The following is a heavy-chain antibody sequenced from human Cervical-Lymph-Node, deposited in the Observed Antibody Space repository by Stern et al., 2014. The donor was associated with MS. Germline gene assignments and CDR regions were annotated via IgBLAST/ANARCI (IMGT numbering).Heavy chain of an antibody. CDR2: MNTNGDES. V-gene: IGHV3-64*01. CDR1: GFTFRTFA. Sequence: EVHLVESGGGLVQPGGSLRLSCVSSGFTFRTFAMHWIRQTPGKGLEFISTMNTNGDESYYTRSVKGRFTISRDNSKNTLYLQMGSLTTEDMAVYYCAKEHSPFSQIDYWGQGTLVTVSS. CDR3: AKEHSPFSQIDY. J-gene: IGHJ4*02. D-gene: IGHD1-26*01.